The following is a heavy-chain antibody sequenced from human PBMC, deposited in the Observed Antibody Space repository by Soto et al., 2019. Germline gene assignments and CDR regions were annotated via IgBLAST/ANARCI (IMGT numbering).Heavy chain of an antibody. CDR2: INPSGTNT. J-gene: IGHJ5*02. Sequence: QVQLVQSGAEVKKPGASVKLSCKASGYSFSNHYVHWVRQAPGQGLEWMGTINPSGTNTGYAQKFQGRVTMTTDMSTSTVSMELTSLRFEDTAVYYCARDQSRQEVVWWFDPWGQGTLVTFSS. D-gene: IGHD2-8*02. CDR1: GYSFSNHY. CDR3: ARDQSRQEVVWWFDP. V-gene: IGHV1-46*03.